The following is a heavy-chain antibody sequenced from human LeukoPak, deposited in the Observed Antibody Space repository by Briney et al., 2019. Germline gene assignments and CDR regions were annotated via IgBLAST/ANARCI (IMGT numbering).Heavy chain of an antibody. CDR1: GGSFSGYY. CDR3: ARHSPYYGSEY. CDR2: INHSGST. J-gene: IGHJ4*02. Sequence: PSETLSLTCAVYGGSFSGYYWSWIRQPPGKGLEWIGEINHSGSTNYNPSLKSRVTISVDTSKNQFSLKLSSVTAADTAVYYCARHSPYYGSEYWGQGTLVTVSS. V-gene: IGHV4-34*01. D-gene: IGHD3-10*01.